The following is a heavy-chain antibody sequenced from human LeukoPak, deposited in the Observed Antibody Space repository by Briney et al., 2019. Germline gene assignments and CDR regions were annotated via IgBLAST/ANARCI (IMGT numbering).Heavy chain of an antibody. V-gene: IGHV4-30-4*01. CDR3: ARGVDYYGV. Sequence: SETLSLACTVSGASVDLGDYYWTWIRQPPGKALEWIGYIYHSGSSYYNPSLKSRTSISVDTSKKQFSLKLSSVTAADTAVYYCARGVDYYGVWGQGTLVTVSS. CDR2: IYHSGSS. J-gene: IGHJ4*02. D-gene: IGHD3-10*01. CDR1: GASVDLGDYY.